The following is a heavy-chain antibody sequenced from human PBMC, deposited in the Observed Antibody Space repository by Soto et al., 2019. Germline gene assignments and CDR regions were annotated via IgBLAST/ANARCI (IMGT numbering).Heavy chain of an antibody. CDR3: ARHEGEQLGRYYYYGMDV. D-gene: IGHD6-6*01. CDR2: IDPSDSYT. J-gene: IGHJ6*02. Sequence: EVQLVQSGAEVKKPGESLRISCKGSGYSFTSYWISWVRQMPGKGLEWMGRIDPSDSYTNYSPSFQGHVTISADKSISTAYLQWSSLKASDTAMYYCARHEGEQLGRYYYYGMDVWGQGTTVTVSS. V-gene: IGHV5-10-1*03. CDR1: GYSFTSYW.